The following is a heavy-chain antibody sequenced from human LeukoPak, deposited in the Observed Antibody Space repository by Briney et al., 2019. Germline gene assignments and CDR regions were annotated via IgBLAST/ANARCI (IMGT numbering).Heavy chain of an antibody. Sequence: PGGSLRLSCAASGFTFSSYWMSWVRQAPGKGLEWVANIKQDGSEKYYVDSVKGRFTISRDNAKNSLYLQMNSLRAEDTAVYYCVITEYCSSTSCYAPIDYWGQGTLVTVSS. CDR3: VITEYCSSTSCYAPIDY. CDR1: GFTFSSYW. J-gene: IGHJ4*02. V-gene: IGHV3-7*01. D-gene: IGHD2-2*01. CDR2: IKQDGSEK.